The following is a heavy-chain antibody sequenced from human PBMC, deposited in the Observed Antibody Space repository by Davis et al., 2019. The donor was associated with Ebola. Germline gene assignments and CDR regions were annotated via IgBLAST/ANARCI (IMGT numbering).Heavy chain of an antibody. CDR1: GFTFSGSA. D-gene: IGHD3-22*01. V-gene: IGHV3-73*01. CDR2: ISSKANSYAP. Sequence: GESLKISCAASGFTFSGSAMHWVRQASGKGLEWVGRISSKANSYAPAYAASVKGRFTISRDDSKNTAYLQMNSLKTEDTAVYYCTTPTSEYYDSSGYYYYYGMDVWGQGTTVTVSS. J-gene: IGHJ6*02. CDR3: TTPTSEYYDSSGYYYYYGMDV.